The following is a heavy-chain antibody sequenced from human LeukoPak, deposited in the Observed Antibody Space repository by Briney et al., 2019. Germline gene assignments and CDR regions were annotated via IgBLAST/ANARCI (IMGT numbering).Heavy chain of an antibody. Sequence: ASVKVSCKASGYTFTSYGISWVRQAPGQGLEWMGWISAYNGITNYAQKLQGRVTMTTDTSTSTAYMELRSLRPDDTAVYYCARARSYGRGPNWFDPWGQGTLVTVSS. D-gene: IGHD1-26*01. CDR2: ISAYNGIT. V-gene: IGHV1-18*01. CDR3: ARARSYGRGPNWFDP. CDR1: GYTFTSYG. J-gene: IGHJ5*02.